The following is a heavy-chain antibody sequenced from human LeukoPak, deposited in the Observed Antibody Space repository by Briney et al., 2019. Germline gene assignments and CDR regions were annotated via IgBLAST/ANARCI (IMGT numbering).Heavy chain of an antibody. J-gene: IGHJ6*02. CDR3: ARVQLRFLEWLTYYYYGMDV. CDR2: IYYSGST. CDR1: GGSISSYY. D-gene: IGHD3-3*01. Sequence: SETLSLTCTVSGGSISSYYWSWIRQPPGKGLEWIGYIYYSGSTNYNPSLKSRVTISVDTSKNQFSLKLNSVTAADTAVYYCARVQLRFLEWLTYYYYGMDVWGQGTTVTVSS. V-gene: IGHV4-59*01.